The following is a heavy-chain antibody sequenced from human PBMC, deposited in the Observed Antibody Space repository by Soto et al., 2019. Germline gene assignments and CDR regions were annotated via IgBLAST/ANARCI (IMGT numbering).Heavy chain of an antibody. CDR3: ARGGSGRYEDVDY. CDR1: GFTFSSYS. J-gene: IGHJ4*02. CDR2: ISTSSSYI. V-gene: IGHV3-21*06. D-gene: IGHD6-19*01. Sequence: EVQLVESGGGLVKPGGSLRLSCAASGFTFSSYSMNWVRQAPGKGLEWVSSISTSSSYIHYADSVKGRFTISRDNAKNPLYLQMNSLRAEDTAVYYCARGGSGRYEDVDYWGQGTLVTVSS.